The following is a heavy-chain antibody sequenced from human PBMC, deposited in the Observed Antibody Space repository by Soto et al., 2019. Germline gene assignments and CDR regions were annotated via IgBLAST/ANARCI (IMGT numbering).Heavy chain of an antibody. J-gene: IGHJ4*02. CDR3: AKAGEGVSSGYPDY. CDR1: GFTFDDYA. V-gene: IGHV3-9*01. Sequence: EVQLVESGGGLVQPGRSLRLSCAASGFTFDDYAMHWVRQAPGKGLEWVSGISWNSGSIGYADSVKGRFTISRDNAKNSLYLQMNSLRAEDTALYYCAKAGEGVSSGYPDYWGQGTLVTVSS. CDR2: ISWNSGSI. D-gene: IGHD3-3*01.